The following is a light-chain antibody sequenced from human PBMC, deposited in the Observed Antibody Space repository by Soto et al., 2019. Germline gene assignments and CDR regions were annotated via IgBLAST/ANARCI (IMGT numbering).Light chain of an antibody. V-gene: IGLV1-40*01. Sequence: QSALTQPPSVSGAPGQRVTISCTGSSSNIGAGYDVHWYQHLPGTAPKLLIYGNSNRPSGVPDRFSGSKSGTSASLAITGLQAEDVADYYCQSYDSSLGYVFGTGTKVTVL. CDR1: SSNIGAGYD. J-gene: IGLJ1*01. CDR2: GNS. CDR3: QSYDSSLGYV.